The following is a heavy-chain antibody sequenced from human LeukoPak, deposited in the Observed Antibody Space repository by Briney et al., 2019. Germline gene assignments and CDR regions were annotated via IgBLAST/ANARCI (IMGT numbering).Heavy chain of an antibody. CDR2: MRRKGQSYTT. D-gene: IGHD3-16*01. V-gene: IGHV3-72*01. CDR3: SRDGGEGGNSAFDI. CDR1: GFTFSDYI. J-gene: IGHJ3*02. Sequence: GGSLRLSCAASGFTFSDYILDWVRQAPGREREWVGRMRRKGQSYTTEYAASVKGRFTVSRDDSKSSLYLHRNNLRTEGSAVYYCSRDGGEGGNSAFDIWGQGTLVTVSS.